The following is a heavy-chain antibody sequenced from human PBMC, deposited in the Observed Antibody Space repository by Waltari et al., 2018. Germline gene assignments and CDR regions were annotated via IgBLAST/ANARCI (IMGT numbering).Heavy chain of an antibody. CDR1: GYTFNHYG. V-gene: IGHV1-18*01. Sequence: QVHLVQSGPEVKRPGASVKVSCKASGYTFNHYGISWGRQAPGHGLEWMGWIGTYNGIANFAERVEDRVTMTVDSPTSTAYMELRNLRSDDTAVYYCARVGYGVPTYSYYGMDVWGQGTTVTVSS. CDR2: IGTYNGIA. J-gene: IGHJ6*02. CDR3: ARVGYGVPTYSYYGMDV. D-gene: IGHD3-16*01.